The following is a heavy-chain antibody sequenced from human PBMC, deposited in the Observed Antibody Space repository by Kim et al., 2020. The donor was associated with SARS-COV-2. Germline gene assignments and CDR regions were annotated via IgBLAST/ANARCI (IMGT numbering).Heavy chain of an antibody. V-gene: IGHV3-30*18. Sequence: GGSLRLSCAASGFTFSSYGMHWVRQAPGKGLEWVAVISYDGSNKYYADSVKGRFTISRDNSKNTLYLQMNSLRAEDTAVYYCAKDLPPDVWGQGTTVTAS. J-gene: IGHJ6*02. CDR3: AKDLPPDV. CDR1: GFTFSSYG. CDR2: ISYDGSNK.